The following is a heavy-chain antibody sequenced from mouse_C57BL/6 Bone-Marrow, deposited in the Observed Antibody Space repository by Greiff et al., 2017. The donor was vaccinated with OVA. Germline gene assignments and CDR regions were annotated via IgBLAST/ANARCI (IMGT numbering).Heavy chain of an antibody. J-gene: IGHJ1*03. CDR2: IDPEDGEP. V-gene: IGHV14-2*01. Sequence: EVQLQQSGAELVKPGASVKLSCTASGFNIQDYYMHWVKQRTEQGLEWIGRIDPEDGEPKSAPKFQGKATITADTSSNTAYLQRSSLTSEDTAVYYCARYYYGSSYAFDVWGTGTTVTVSS. D-gene: IGHD1-1*01. CDR1: GFNIQDYY. CDR3: ARYYYGSSYAFDV.